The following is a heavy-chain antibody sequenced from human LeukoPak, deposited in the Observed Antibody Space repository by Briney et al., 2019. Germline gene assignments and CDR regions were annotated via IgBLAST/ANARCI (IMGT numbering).Heavy chain of an antibody. Sequence: PGVSLRLSCVASGFTFGTNSMNWVRQAPGKGLEWISSISYTSSYIFYADLVKGRFTISRDNAKNSLYLQMNSLRAEDTAVFFFKQKTAYDILTGYPSFDYWGQGTLVTVSS. CDR3: KQKTAYDILTGYPSFDY. CDR2: ISYTSSYI. V-gene: IGHV3-21*06. J-gene: IGHJ4*02. D-gene: IGHD3-9*01. CDR1: GFTFGTNS.